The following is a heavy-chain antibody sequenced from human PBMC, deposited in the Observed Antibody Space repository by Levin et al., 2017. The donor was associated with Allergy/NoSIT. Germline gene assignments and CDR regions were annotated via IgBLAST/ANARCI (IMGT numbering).Heavy chain of an antibody. Sequence: GGSLRLSCAASGFTFSSYAMHWVRQAPGKGLEWVAVISYDGSNKYYADSVKGRFTISRDNSKNTLYLQMNSLRAEDTAVYYCARSLGYCSSTSCPPLGYYDYGMDVWGQGTTVTVSS. J-gene: IGHJ6*02. V-gene: IGHV3-30*04. CDR1: GFTFSSYA. CDR2: ISYDGSNK. D-gene: IGHD2-2*01. CDR3: ARSLGYCSSTSCPPLGYYDYGMDV.